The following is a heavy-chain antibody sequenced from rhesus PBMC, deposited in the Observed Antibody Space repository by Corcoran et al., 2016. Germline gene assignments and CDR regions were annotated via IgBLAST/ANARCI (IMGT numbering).Heavy chain of an antibody. CDR3: ARGIRDYYGLDS. Sequence: VEQLVESGGALVQPGASLRLSCAASEFTFSSYDMHWVRQAPGKSLELVSAISICGGTYYPDSVKGRFTISRDNAKNSLYLQMNSLRAEDTAVYYCARGIRDYYGLDSWGQGVVVTVSS. CDR1: EFTFSSYD. J-gene: IGHJ6*01. V-gene: IGHV3-132*02. D-gene: IGHD2-2*01. CDR2: ISICGGT.